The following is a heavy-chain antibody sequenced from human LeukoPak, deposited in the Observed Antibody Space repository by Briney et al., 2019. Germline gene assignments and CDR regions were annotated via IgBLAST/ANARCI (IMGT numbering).Heavy chain of an antibody. V-gene: IGHV3-33*01. CDR3: ARDRRDGYSTPYHYWYFDL. CDR2: IWYDGSNK. J-gene: IGHJ2*01. Sequence: GGSLRLSCAASGFTFSSYGMHWVRQAPGKGLEWVAVIWYDGSNKYYADSVKGRFTISRDNSKDTLYLQMNSLRAEDTAVYYCARDRRDGYSTPYHYWYFDLWGRGTLVTVSS. D-gene: IGHD4-4*01. CDR1: GFTFSSYG.